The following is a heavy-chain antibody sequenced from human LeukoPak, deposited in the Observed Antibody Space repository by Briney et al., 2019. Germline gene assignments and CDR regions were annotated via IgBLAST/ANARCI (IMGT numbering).Heavy chain of an antibody. Sequence: GASVKVSCKASGYTFSSYYIHWVRQAPGQGLQWMGVINPSGSNSRYAEEFQGGVTMTRDTSTNTVNMELSSLRSNDTAVYYCSSPKSPYEGTGPHNWGQGTQVTVSS. D-gene: IGHD2-8*02. CDR1: GYTFSSYY. CDR2: INPSGSNS. CDR3: SSPKSPYEGTGPHN. J-gene: IGHJ4*02. V-gene: IGHV1-46*01.